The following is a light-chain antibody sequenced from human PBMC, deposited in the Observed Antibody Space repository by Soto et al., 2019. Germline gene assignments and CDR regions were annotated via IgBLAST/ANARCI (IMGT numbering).Light chain of an antibody. Sequence: EIVLTQSPATLSVSPGERATLSCRASQSINSNLAWYQQKPGQAPRVLIYGASTRATGIPARFSGSGSGTDFTLTISRLEPEDFAVYYCQQYVRSPWTFGQGTKVDIK. CDR3: QQYVRSPWT. CDR2: GAS. J-gene: IGKJ1*01. CDR1: QSINSN. V-gene: IGKV3-20*01.